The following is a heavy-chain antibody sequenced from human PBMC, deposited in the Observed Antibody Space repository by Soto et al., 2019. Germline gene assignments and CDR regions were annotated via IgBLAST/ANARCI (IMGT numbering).Heavy chain of an antibody. CDR1: GGSISSSSYY. Sequence: QLQLQESGPGLVKPSETLSLTCTVSGGSISSSSYYWVWIRQPPGKGLEWIGSIYYSGSTYYNPSLNSRVTISVDTSKNQFSLKLSSVTAADTAVYYCARLPSYSSSWDDYWGQGTLVTVSS. J-gene: IGHJ4*02. CDR3: ARLPSYSSSWDDY. D-gene: IGHD6-13*01. CDR2: IYYSGST. V-gene: IGHV4-39*01.